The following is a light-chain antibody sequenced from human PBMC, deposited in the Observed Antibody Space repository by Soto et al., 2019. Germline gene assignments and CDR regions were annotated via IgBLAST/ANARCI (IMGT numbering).Light chain of an antibody. Sequence: QSALTQPASVSGSPGQSIIISCTGTSSDVGGYNYVSWYQHHPGKAPKLIIYDVSNRPSGVSNRFSGSKSGNTASLTISGLQAEDEADYYCSSYTISSTLEVFGGGTKVTVL. V-gene: IGLV2-14*03. CDR3: SSYTISSTLEV. J-gene: IGLJ2*01. CDR1: SSDVGGYNY. CDR2: DVS.